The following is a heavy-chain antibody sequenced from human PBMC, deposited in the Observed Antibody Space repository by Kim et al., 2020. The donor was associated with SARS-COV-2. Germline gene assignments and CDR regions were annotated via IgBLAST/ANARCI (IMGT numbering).Heavy chain of an antibody. D-gene: IGHD3-10*01. V-gene: IGHV4-34*01. Sequence: SLKSGVTISVDTSKNQFSLKLSSVAAADTAVYYCARGVGEPHYYYYGMDVWGQGTTVTVSS. J-gene: IGHJ6*02. CDR3: ARGVGEPHYYYYGMDV.